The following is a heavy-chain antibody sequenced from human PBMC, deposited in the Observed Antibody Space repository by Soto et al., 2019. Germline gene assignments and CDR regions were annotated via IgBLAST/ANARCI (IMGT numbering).Heavy chain of an antibody. Sequence: ASVKVSCKASGYTFTSYDINWVRQVPGQGLEWMGIINPSGGSTSYAQKFQGRVTMTRDTSTSTVYMELSSLRSEDTAVYYCARDSTSTPYSSSWYADAFDIWGQGTMVTV. CDR1: GYTFTSYD. V-gene: IGHV1-46*01. J-gene: IGHJ3*02. D-gene: IGHD6-13*01. CDR2: INPSGGST. CDR3: ARDSTSTPYSSSWYADAFDI.